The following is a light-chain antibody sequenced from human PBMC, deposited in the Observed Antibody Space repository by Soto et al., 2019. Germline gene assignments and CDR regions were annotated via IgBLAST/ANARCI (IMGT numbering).Light chain of an antibody. V-gene: IGLV1-40*01. CDR3: QSYDDSLNGVV. Sequence: QSVLTQPPSVSGAPGQRVTISCTGSSSNIGAGNDVHWYQQLPGTVPKLLIYDSTHRPSGIPDRFSGSTAGTSASLAIAGLQADDEADYYCQSYDDSLNGVVFGGGTQLTVL. J-gene: IGLJ2*01. CDR1: SSNIGAGND. CDR2: DST.